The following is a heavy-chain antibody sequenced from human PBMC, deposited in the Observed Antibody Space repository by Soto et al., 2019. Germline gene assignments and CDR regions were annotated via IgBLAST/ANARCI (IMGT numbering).Heavy chain of an antibody. D-gene: IGHD5-18*01. Sequence: PGESLKISCQASGNAFGRSSIGWVRQMPGKGLEWMGIIHPRDSDTTYSPSFQGQVTISADKSISTAYLQWSSLKASDTAMYYCARQGYSYGYDNWGQGTQVTVSS. V-gene: IGHV5-51*01. CDR3: ARQGYSYGYDN. CDR2: IHPRDSDT. CDR1: GNAFGRSS. J-gene: IGHJ4*02.